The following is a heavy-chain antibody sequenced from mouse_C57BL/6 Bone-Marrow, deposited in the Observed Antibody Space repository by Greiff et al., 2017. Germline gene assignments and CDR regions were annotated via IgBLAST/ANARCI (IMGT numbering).Heavy chain of an antibody. CDR2: INPGSGGT. J-gene: IGHJ3*01. V-gene: IGHV1-54*01. Sequence: QVQLKESGAELVRPGTSVKVSCKASGYAFTNYLIEWVKQRPGQGLEWIGVINPGSGGTNYNEKFKGKATLTADKSSSTAYMQLSSLTSEGSAVYFCARSKSWDSWFAYWGQGTLVTVSA. CDR3: ARSKSWDSWFAY. D-gene: IGHD4-1*01. CDR1: GYAFTNYL.